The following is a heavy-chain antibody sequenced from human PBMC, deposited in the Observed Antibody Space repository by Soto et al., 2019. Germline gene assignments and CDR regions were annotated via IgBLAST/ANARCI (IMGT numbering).Heavy chain of an antibody. CDR3: ARDPLDNWNSVNWFDP. CDR1: GGSFSGYY. D-gene: IGHD1-7*01. CDR2: INHSGST. J-gene: IGHJ5*02. Sequence: SETLSLTCAVYGGSFSGYYWSWIRQPPGKGLEWIGEINHSGSTNYNPSLKSRVTISVDTSKNQFSLKLSSVTAEDTAVFYCARDPLDNWNSVNWFDPWGQGTLVTVSS. V-gene: IGHV4-34*01.